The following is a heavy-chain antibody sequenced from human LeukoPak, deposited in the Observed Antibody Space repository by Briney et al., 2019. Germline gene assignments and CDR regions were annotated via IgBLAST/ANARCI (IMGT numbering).Heavy chain of an antibody. Sequence: GGSLRLSCAASGFTFDDYAMHWVRQAPGKGLKWVSGISWNSGSIGYADSVKGRFTISRDNAKNSLYLQMNSLRAEDTALYYCAKDSGYYYDSSGYLDYWGQGTLVTVSS. J-gene: IGHJ4*02. V-gene: IGHV3-9*01. CDR3: AKDSGYYYDSSGYLDY. D-gene: IGHD3-22*01. CDR2: ISWNSGSI. CDR1: GFTFDDYA.